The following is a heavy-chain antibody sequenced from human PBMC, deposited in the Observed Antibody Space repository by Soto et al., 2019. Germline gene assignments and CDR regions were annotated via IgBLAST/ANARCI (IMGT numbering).Heavy chain of an antibody. CDR3: AKELQHDYGDYGVRYYFDY. Sequence: GGSLRLSCAASGFTFSSYAMSWVRQAPGKGLECVSAISGSGGSTYYADSVKGRFTISRDNSKNTLYLQMNSLRAEDTAVYYCAKELQHDYGDYGVRYYFDYWGQGTLVTVSS. CDR2: ISGSGGST. J-gene: IGHJ4*02. CDR1: GFTFSSYA. V-gene: IGHV3-23*01. D-gene: IGHD4-17*01.